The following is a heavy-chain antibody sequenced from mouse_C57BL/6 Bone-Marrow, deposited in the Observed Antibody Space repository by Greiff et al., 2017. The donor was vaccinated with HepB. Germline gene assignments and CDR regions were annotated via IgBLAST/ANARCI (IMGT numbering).Heavy chain of an antibody. V-gene: IGHV1-75*01. CDR1: GYTFTDYY. CDR2: IFPGSGST. D-gene: IGHD1-1*01. CDR3: ARKDYGSSYYAMDY. Sequence: QVQLQQSGAELVRPGASVKLSCKASGYTFTDYYINWVKQRPGQGLEWIGWIFPGSGSTYYNEKFKGKATLTVDKSSSTAYMLLSSLTSEDSAVYFCARKDYGSSYYAMDYWGQGTSVTVSS. J-gene: IGHJ4*01.